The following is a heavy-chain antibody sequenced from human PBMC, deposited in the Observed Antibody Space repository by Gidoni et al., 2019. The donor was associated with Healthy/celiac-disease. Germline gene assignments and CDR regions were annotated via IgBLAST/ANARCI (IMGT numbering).Heavy chain of an antibody. CDR1: GGTFRRYA. CDR3: ARPQSDFWSGNNWFDP. Sequence: QLLQSGGEAEKPGSSATVSGKVSGGTFRRYAISRVRQAPEQGLEWMGGITPIFGTANYAQKFQGGVTITADESTGTACMELSSLGSEDTAVYYCARPQSDFWSGNNWFDPWGQGTLVTVSS. D-gene: IGHD3-3*01. J-gene: IGHJ5*02. V-gene: IGHV1-69*01. CDR2: ITPIFGTA.